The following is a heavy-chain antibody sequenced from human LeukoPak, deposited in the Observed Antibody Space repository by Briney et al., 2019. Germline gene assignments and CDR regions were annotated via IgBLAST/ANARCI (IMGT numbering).Heavy chain of an antibody. Sequence: PSETLSLTCAVYGGSFSAYYWSWIRQPPEKGLEWIGEINRSGSTNYNPSLKSRVTISVDTSKNQFSLKLGSVTAADTAVYHCARGWDSSGYSFDYWGQGTLVTVSS. D-gene: IGHD3-22*01. V-gene: IGHV4-34*01. CDR3: ARGWDSSGYSFDY. CDR1: GGSFSAYY. CDR2: INRSGST. J-gene: IGHJ4*02.